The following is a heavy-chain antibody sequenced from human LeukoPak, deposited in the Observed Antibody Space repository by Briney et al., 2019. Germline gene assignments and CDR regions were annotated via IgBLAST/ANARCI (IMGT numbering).Heavy chain of an antibody. CDR1: GFTVSSNY. CDR3: ARERQYIAEPFDY. CDR2: IYSGGST. J-gene: IGHJ4*02. D-gene: IGHD6-13*01. Sequence: GGSLRLSCAASGFTVSSNYMSWVRQAPGKGLEWVSVIYSGGSTYYADSVKGRFTISRDNSKNTLYLQMNTLRAEDTAVYYCARERQYIAEPFDYWGQGTLVTVSS. V-gene: IGHV3-53*01.